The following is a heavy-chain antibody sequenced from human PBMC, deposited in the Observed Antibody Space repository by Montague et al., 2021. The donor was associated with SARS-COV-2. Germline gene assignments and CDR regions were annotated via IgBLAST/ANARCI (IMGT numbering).Heavy chain of an antibody. CDR3: ARIGYGSVGYYYIYPD. CDR2: ISYSGST. J-gene: IGHJ1*01. CDR1: GASVRSGNPY. V-gene: IGHV4-61*01. Sequence: SETLSLTCTVSGASVRSGNPYWNWIRQPPGKGLEWIGYISYSGSTNYSPSLKSRVTISVDTSKNQLSLKVISATAADTAVYYCARIGYGSVGYYYIYPDWGQGTLVTVSS. D-gene: IGHD3-22*01.